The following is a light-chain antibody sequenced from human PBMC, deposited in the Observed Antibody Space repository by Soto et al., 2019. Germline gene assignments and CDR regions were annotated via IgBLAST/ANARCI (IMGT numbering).Light chain of an antibody. CDR3: QQYGSSPLT. CDR1: QSVSSSY. V-gene: IGKV3-20*01. J-gene: IGKJ4*01. Sequence: ENVLTQSPGTLSLSPGERATLSCRASQSVSSSYLAWYQQKPGQAPRLLIYGASSRATGIPDRFGGSGSGTDFTLTISRLEPEDFAVYYCQQYGSSPLTFGGGTKVEIK. CDR2: GAS.